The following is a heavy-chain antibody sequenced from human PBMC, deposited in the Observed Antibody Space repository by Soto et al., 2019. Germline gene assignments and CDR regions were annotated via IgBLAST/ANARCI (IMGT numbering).Heavy chain of an antibody. J-gene: IGHJ6*03. D-gene: IGHD6-13*01. CDR3: ARDHGGSSSPYYYYYMDV. CDR2: IWYDGSNK. V-gene: IGHV3-33*01. CDR1: GFTFSSYG. Sequence: GGSLRLSCAASGFTFSSYGMHWVRQAPGKGLEWVAVIWYDGSNKYYADSVKGRFTISRDNSKNTLYLQMNSLRAEDTAVYYCARDHGGSSSPYYYYYMDVWGKGTTVTVSS.